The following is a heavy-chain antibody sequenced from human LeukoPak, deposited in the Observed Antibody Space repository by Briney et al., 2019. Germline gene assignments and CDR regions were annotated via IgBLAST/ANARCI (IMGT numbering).Heavy chain of an antibody. CDR1: GFTFSSYA. CDR3: ARDPTYYDILTGYYRSYFDY. J-gene: IGHJ4*02. V-gene: IGHV3-23*01. D-gene: IGHD3-9*01. CDR2: ISGSGGST. Sequence: GGSLRLSCAASGFTFSSYAMSWVRQAPGKGLEWVSSISGSGGSTYYADSVKGRFTISRDNSKNTLYLQMNSLRAEDTAVYYCARDPTYYDILTGYYRSYFDYWGQGTLVTVSS.